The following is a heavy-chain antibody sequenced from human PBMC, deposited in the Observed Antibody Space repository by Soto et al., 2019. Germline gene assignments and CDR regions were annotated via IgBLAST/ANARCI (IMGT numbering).Heavy chain of an antibody. CDR3: ARDYYGSGRLNAHNWFDP. J-gene: IGHJ5*02. CDR1: GYTFTSYG. V-gene: IGHV1-18*01. D-gene: IGHD3-10*01. CDR2: ISAYNGNT. Sequence: QVQLVQSGAEVKKPGASVKVSCKASGYTFTSYGISWVRQAPGQGLEWMGWISAYNGNTNYAQKLQGRVTMTTATSTSTAYMGGRSLRSDDTAGYCCARDYYGSGRLNAHNWFDPWGQGTLVTVSS.